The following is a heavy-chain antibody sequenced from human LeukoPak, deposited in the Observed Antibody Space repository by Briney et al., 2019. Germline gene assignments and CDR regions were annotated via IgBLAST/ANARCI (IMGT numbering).Heavy chain of an antibody. CDR2: IRSKAYGGTT. CDR1: GFTFSNAW. D-gene: IGHD2-2*01. CDR3: TRDRVGYCSSTSCRVMGAFDI. V-gene: IGHV3-49*04. J-gene: IGHJ3*02. Sequence: GGSLRLSCAASGFTFSNAWMSWVRQAPGKGLEWVGFIRSKAYGGTTEYAASVKGRFTISRDDSKSIAYLQMNSLKTEDTAVYYCTRDRVGYCSSTSCRVMGAFDIWGQGTMVTVSS.